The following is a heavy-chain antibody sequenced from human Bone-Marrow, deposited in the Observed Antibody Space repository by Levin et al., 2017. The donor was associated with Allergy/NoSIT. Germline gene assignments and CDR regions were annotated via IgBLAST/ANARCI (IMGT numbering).Heavy chain of an antibody. D-gene: IGHD2-8*01. Sequence: KISCKASGGTFSSYAINWVRQAPGQGLEWMGGIIPIFGTANYAQKFQGRVTITADESTSTAYMELSSLRSEDTAMYYCARLMVYAPSYVYYGMDVWGQGTTVTVSS. V-gene: IGHV1-69*01. CDR1: GGTFSSYA. J-gene: IGHJ6*02. CDR2: IIPIFGTA. CDR3: ARLMVYAPSYVYYGMDV.